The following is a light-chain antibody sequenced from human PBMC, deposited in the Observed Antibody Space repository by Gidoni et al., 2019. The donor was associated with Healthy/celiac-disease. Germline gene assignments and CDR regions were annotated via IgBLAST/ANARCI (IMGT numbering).Light chain of an antibody. CDR3: QQSYNTPFT. CDR2: AAS. CDR1: QSISSY. Sequence: DIQMTQSPSSLSASVGDRVTITCRESQSISSYLNWYQQKPGKAPKLLIYAASSLQSGVPSRFSGSGSGTDFTLTISSLQPEDFATYYCQQSYNTPFTFGPGTKVDIK. V-gene: IGKV1-39*01. J-gene: IGKJ3*01.